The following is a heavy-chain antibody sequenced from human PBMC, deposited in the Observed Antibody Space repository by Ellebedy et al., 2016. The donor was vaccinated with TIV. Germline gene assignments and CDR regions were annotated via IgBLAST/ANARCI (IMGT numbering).Heavy chain of an antibody. J-gene: IGHJ5*02. V-gene: IGHV1-8*02. CDR1: GYTFISDL. Sequence: AASVKVSCKSSGYTFISDLIHWVRQATGQGLEWMGWMNPNNGNTEYAQKFQGRVTMTRNTSISTAYMELSSLRSEDTAVYYCAGGSQFDPWGQGTLVTVSS. CDR3: AGGSQFDP. CDR2: MNPNNGNT.